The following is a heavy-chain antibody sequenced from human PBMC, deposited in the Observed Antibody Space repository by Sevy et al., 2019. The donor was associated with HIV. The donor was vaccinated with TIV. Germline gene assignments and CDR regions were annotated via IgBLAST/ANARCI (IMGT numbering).Heavy chain of an antibody. J-gene: IGHJ3*02. Sequence: GGSLRLSCAASGFTFSSYGMHWVRQAPGKGLEWVAVISYDGSNKYYADSVKSRFTISRDNSKNTLYLQMNSLRAEDTAVYYCAKDDLINIVVVVAATFDIWGRGTMVTVSS. CDR1: GFTFSSYG. V-gene: IGHV3-30*18. D-gene: IGHD2-15*01. CDR2: ISYDGSNK. CDR3: AKDDLINIVVVVAATFDI.